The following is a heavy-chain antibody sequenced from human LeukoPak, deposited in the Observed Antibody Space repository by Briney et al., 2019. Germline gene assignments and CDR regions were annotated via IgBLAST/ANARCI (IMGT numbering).Heavy chain of an antibody. CDR1: GGSTSSYQ. CDR2: IYYSGST. J-gene: IGHJ3*02. Sequence: SETLSLTCTVSGGSTSSYQWSWIRQPPGKGLEWIGNIYYSGSTNYNPSLKSRVTISVDTSKNQFSLKLSSVTAADTAVYYCARLGYCSGGSCPNDAFDIWGQGTMVTVSS. V-gene: IGHV4-59*01. CDR3: ARLGYCSGGSCPNDAFDI. D-gene: IGHD2-15*01.